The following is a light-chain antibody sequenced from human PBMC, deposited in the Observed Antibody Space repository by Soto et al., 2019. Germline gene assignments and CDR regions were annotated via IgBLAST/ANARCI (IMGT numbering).Light chain of an antibody. CDR2: GAS. CDR3: QQYGGSPPYT. CDR1: HSVSSSY. V-gene: IGKV3-20*01. Sequence: EIVLTQSPGTLSLSPGERATLSCRASHSVSSSYLAWYQQKPGQGPRLLIYGASSRATGIPDRFSGSGSGTDFTLTISRLEPEDFAVYYRQQYGGSPPYTFGQGTKLEIK. J-gene: IGKJ2*01.